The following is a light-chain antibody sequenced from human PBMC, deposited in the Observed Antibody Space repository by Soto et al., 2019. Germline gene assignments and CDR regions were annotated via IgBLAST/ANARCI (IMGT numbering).Light chain of an antibody. CDR2: DAS. V-gene: IGKV3-11*01. CDR1: QSVGSS. Sequence: PEARATLSCRASQSVGSSLAWYQQKPGQAPRLLMYDASNRATGIPARFSGSGSGTDFTLTISSLEPEDFAVYYCQHRSSWPITFGQGTRLEIK. J-gene: IGKJ5*01. CDR3: QHRSSWPIT.